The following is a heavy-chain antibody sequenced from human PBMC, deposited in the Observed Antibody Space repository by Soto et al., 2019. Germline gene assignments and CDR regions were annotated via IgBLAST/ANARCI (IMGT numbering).Heavy chain of an antibody. J-gene: IGHJ6*03. V-gene: IGHV4-59*01. Sequence: QVQLQESGPGLVKPSETLSLTCTVSGGSISSYYWCWLLQPPGKGLEWSGYYNDGGRTNYNRSLKRRFTIQVDTSKEQFPLKLSTVPAADMAANYWARWGGGSASRQYYYYYMDFWGKGTTVTVS. CDR3: ARWGGGSASRQYYYYYMDF. CDR2: YNDGGRT. CDR1: GGSISSYY. D-gene: IGHD6-6*01.